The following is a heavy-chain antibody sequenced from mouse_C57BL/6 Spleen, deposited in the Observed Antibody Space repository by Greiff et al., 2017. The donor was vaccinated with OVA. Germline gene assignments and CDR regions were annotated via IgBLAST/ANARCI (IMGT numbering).Heavy chain of an antibody. V-gene: IGHV1-53*01. D-gene: IGHD4-1*01. CDR3: AVSLTGGYYFDY. J-gene: IGHJ2*01. Sequence: QVQLQQPGTELVKPGASVKLSCKASGYTFTSYWMHLVKQRPGQGLEWIGNINPSNGGTNYNEKFKSKATLTVDKSSSTAYMQLSSLTSEDYAVYYYAVSLTGGYYFDYWGQGTTLTVSS. CDR2: INPSNGGT. CDR1: GYTFTSYW.